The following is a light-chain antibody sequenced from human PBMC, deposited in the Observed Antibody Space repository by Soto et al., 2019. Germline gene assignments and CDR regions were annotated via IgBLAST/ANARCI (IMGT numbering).Light chain of an antibody. J-gene: IGKJ4*01. CDR3: QQANTFPLI. Sequence: DIQMTQSPSSVSASVGDRVTITCRAGQDISSWLAWYQQKPGKAPKLLIYAASSLQSGVPSRFSGSGSGTDFTLIISSLQPEDFATYYCQQANTFPLIFGGGTKVDIK. V-gene: IGKV1-12*01. CDR2: AAS. CDR1: QDISSW.